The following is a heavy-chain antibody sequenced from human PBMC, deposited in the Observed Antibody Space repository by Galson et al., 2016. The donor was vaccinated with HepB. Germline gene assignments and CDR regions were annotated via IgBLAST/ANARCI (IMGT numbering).Heavy chain of an antibody. D-gene: IGHD7-27*01. CDR3: AGAGDLTEYYFQY. CDR2: IYHNGKP. J-gene: IGHJ4*02. CDR1: GASLPDYF. Sequence: QVQLQESGPRLVKPSETLSPTCTVPGASLPDYFWSFIRQAPGNGPEWIGSIYHNGKPDNNPSLKSRVTISIDTSKNQFSLKLTSVTAADTAVYYCAGAGDLTEYYFQYWGQGAQVAVSS. V-gene: IGHV4-59*01.